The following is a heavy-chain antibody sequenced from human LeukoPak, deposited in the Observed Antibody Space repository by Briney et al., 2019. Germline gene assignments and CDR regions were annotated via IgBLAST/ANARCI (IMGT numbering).Heavy chain of an antibody. J-gene: IGHJ5*02. D-gene: IGHD1-26*01. Sequence: SVKVSCKASGYTFTSYAMHWVRQAPGQRLEWMGWINAGNGNTKYSQKFQGRVTITRDTSASTAYMELSSLRSEDTAVYYCARDGWELLYWFDPWGQGTLVTVSS. V-gene: IGHV1-3*01. CDR1: GYTFTSYA. CDR2: INAGNGNT. CDR3: ARDGWELLYWFDP.